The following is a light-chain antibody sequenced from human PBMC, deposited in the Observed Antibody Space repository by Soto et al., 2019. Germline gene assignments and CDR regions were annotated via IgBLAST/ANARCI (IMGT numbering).Light chain of an antibody. J-gene: IGKJ1*01. V-gene: IGKV3-20*01. CDR3: QQYGNSPTT. CDR1: QSISGSY. CDR2: GAS. Sequence: EIVLTQSPGTLSLSPGERATLSCRASQSISGSYLAWYQQKPGQAPRLPIYGASSRATGIPDRFSGSGSGTDFTLTISRLEPEDFAVYYCQQYGNSPTTFGQGTKVEIK.